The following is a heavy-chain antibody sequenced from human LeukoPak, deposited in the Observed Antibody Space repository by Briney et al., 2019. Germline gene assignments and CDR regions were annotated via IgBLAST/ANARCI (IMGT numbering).Heavy chain of an antibody. Sequence: PSETLSLTCTVSGGSISSYYWSWIRQPPGKGLEWIGYNCYSGSTNYNPSLKSRVTISVDTSKNQFSLKLSSVTAADTAVYYCASSSSSWYEFDAFDIWGQGTMVTVSS. V-gene: IGHV4-59*01. D-gene: IGHD6-13*01. CDR2: NCYSGST. CDR1: GGSISSYY. CDR3: ASSSSSWYEFDAFDI. J-gene: IGHJ3*02.